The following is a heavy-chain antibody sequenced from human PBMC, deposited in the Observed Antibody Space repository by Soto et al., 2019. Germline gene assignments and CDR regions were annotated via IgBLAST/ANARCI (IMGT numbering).Heavy chain of an antibody. Sequence: QVQLVQSGAEVKKPGASVKVSCKASGDTFTDYYIHWVRQAPGQGLEWMGTVNPSGGHTTYAQHFLGRIDTTRDTSTRTLDMERTSLTPEDTAVYYCARGGPVVVVTARLDYWGQGTLVTVSS. CDR1: GDTFTDYY. V-gene: IGHV1-46*01. CDR3: ARGGPVVVVTARLDY. D-gene: IGHD2-21*02. CDR2: VNPSGGHT. J-gene: IGHJ4*02.